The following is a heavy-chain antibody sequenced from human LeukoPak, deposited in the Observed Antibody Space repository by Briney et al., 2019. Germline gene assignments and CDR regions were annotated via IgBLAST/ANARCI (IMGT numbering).Heavy chain of an antibody. V-gene: IGHV3-74*01. Sequence: GGSLRLSCAASGFTFSSYWVHWVRQAPGKGLVWVSRINSDGSSTSYADSVKGRFTISRDNAKNTLYLQMNSLRAEDTAVYYCARGGVPAADGSYYYYYYMDVWGKGTTVTVSS. CDR2: INSDGSST. J-gene: IGHJ6*03. D-gene: IGHD2-2*01. CDR3: ARGGVPAADGSYYYYYYMDV. CDR1: GFTFSSYW.